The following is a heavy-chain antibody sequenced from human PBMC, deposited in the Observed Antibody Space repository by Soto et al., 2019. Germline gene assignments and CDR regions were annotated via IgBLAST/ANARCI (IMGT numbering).Heavy chain of an antibody. D-gene: IGHD5-12*01. CDR3: VRGGYTYYCGMDV. Sequence: SGGSLRLSCAASGFTFTNYGMHWVRQAPGKVLEGVAVIWSGGSNKYYADSVEGRFTISRDNSKNTLSLQMNSLRAEDTAVYYCVRGGYTYYCGMDVWGQGTTVTVSS. CDR2: IWSGGSNK. CDR1: GFTFTNYG. J-gene: IGHJ6*02. V-gene: IGHV3-33*01.